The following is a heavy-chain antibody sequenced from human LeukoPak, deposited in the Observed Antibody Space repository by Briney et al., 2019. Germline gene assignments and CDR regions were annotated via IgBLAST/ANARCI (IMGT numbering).Heavy chain of an antibody. CDR1: GFIFSFYV. CDR3: AKERPGYCSGGNCQYDAFDI. D-gene: IGHD2-15*01. Sequence: PGGSLRLSCAASGFIFSFYVMHWVRQAPGKGLEWVSYISGSSTYTDYADSVKGRFTISRDNAKNALFLQMNSLRAEDTAVFYCAKERPGYCSGGNCQYDAFDIWGQGTMVTVSS. CDR2: ISGSSTYT. V-gene: IGHV3-21*05. J-gene: IGHJ3*02.